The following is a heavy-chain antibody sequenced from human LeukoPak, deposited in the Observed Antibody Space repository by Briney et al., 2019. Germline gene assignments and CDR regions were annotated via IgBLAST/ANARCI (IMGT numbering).Heavy chain of an antibody. D-gene: IGHD4/OR15-4a*01. CDR3: AREDPQTRVPEGMDV. Sequence: MASETLSLTCTVSGGSISYYYWSWIRQSPGKGLEWVGYVYYSGTTNYNPSLKSRVTIPVDTSKNQFSLQLRSVTAADTAVYYCAREDPQTRVPEGMDVWGQGTTVTVSS. CDR2: VYYSGTT. CDR1: GGSISYYY. V-gene: IGHV4-59*13. J-gene: IGHJ6*02.